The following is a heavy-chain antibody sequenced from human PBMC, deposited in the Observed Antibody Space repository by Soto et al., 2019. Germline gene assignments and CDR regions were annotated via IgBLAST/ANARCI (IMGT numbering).Heavy chain of an antibody. CDR3: ARESKRKGYCSGGSCYSGGVS. Sequence: QVQLVQSGAEVNKPGSSVKVSCKASGGTFSSYAISWVRQAPGQGLEWMGGIIPIFGTANYAQKFQGRVTITADKSTSTAYMELSSLRSEDTAVYYCARESKRKGYCSGGSCYSGGVSRGQGTMVTVSS. CDR2: IIPIFGTA. CDR1: GGTFSSYA. V-gene: IGHV1-69*06. J-gene: IGHJ4*02. D-gene: IGHD2-15*01.